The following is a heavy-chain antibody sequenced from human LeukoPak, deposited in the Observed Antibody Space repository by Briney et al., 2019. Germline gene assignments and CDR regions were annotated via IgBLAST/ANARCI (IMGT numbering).Heavy chain of an antibody. J-gene: IGHJ4*02. Sequence: SPSETLSLTCTVSGGSISSGDYYWSWIRQPPGKGLEWIGYIYYSGSTYYNPSLKSRVTISVDTSKSQFSLKLSSVTAADTAVYYCARDRDYGGNSGLDYWGQGTLVTVSS. CDR1: GGSISSGDYY. D-gene: IGHD4-23*01. CDR3: ARDRDYGGNSGLDY. V-gene: IGHV4-30-4*01. CDR2: IYYSGST.